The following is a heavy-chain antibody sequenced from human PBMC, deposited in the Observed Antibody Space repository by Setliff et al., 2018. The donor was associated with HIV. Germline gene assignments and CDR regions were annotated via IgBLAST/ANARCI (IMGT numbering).Heavy chain of an antibody. D-gene: IGHD3-16*01. J-gene: IGHJ6*03. CDR3: ARSGGIGNYHWDV. Sequence: RLSCVASGFTFSSSCMDRFRQAPGKGLEWVSSISYGSLYIYQSDSVRGRFTISRDDAKMSLYLQMNSLGAEDTAVYYCARSGGIGNYHWDVWGKGTTVTVSS. CDR1: GFTFSSSC. V-gene: IGHV3-21*01. CDR2: ISYGSLYI.